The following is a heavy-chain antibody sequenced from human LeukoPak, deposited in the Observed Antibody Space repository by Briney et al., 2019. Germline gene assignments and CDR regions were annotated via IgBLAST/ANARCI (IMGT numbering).Heavy chain of an antibody. V-gene: IGHV1-2*02. Sequence: ASVKVSCKASGYTFTSYYMHWVRQAPGQGLELMGWINPNSGGTNYAQKFQGRVTMTRDTAISTAYMELSRLRSDDTAVYYCARSTMVRGGSYNWFDPWGQGTLVTVSS. J-gene: IGHJ5*02. CDR1: GYTFTSYY. CDR3: ARSTMVRGGSYNWFDP. CDR2: INPNSGGT. D-gene: IGHD3-10*01.